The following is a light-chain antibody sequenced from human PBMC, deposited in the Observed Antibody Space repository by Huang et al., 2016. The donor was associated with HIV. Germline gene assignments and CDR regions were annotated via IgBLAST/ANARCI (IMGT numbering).Light chain of an antibody. CDR2: WSS. CDR3: QQYYSSPKT. V-gene: IGKV4-1*01. J-gene: IGKJ1*01. CDR1: QSVYSSSTSKDY. Sequence: DITMTQSPDSLAVSLGERATLSCRSSQSVYSSSTSKDYMAWFQQKPGQPPRLLLFWSSTCEVGVPERFSGSGSGTHFTLTIANLEAEDAAIYYCQQYYSSPKTFGQGTRVEVK.